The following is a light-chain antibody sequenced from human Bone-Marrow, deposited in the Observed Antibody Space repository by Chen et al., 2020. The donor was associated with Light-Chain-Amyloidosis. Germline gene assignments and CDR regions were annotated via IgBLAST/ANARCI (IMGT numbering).Light chain of an antibody. J-gene: IGLJ2*01. CDR2: RAT. V-gene: IGLV3-25*03. CDR3: QSADSSGTYEVI. CDR1: DLPTKY. Sequence: SYELTQPPSVSVPPGQTATITCSGDDLPTKYAYWYQQKPGQAPVLVIHRATERPSGISERFSGSSSGTTATLTISGVQAEDEADYHCQSADSSGTYEVIFGGGTKLTVL.